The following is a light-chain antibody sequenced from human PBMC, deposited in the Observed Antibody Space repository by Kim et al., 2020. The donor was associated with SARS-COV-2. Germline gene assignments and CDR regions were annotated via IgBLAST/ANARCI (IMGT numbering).Light chain of an antibody. V-gene: IGLV1-51*01. J-gene: IGLJ2*01. CDR2: DNN. Sequence: PGQKVTISCPGSSSNIGNNYVSWYLPLPGAAPQVLIYDNNKRPSGIPDRFSGSKSGTSATLGITGLQTGDEADYYCATWDSSLSVVFGGGTQLTVL. CDR1: SSNIGNNY. CDR3: ATWDSSLSVV.